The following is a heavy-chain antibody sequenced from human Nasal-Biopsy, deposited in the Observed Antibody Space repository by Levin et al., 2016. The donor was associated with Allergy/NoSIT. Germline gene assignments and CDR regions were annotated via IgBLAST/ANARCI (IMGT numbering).Heavy chain of an antibody. CDR3: ARGPYDASRHVSYADL. CDR1: EFTFSSYA. D-gene: IGHD4/OR15-4a*01. V-gene: IGHV3-30-3*01. CDR2: ISYDGTDK. J-gene: IGHJ4*02. Sequence: GGSLRLSCAASEFTFSSYALHWVRQAPGKGLEWVAIISYDGTDKYYADSVKGRFTISRDNSKNTVYLQMNSLRAEDTSVYYCARGPYDASRHVSYADLWGQGTQVTVSS.